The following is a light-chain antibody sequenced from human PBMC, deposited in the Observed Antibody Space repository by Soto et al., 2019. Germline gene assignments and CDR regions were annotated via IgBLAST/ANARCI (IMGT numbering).Light chain of an antibody. CDR3: QQRTNWPVT. Sequence: EIVLTQSPATLSLSPGERATLSCRASQSVSRYLAWYQQKPGQAPRLLIHDASSRATGVPARFSGSGSGTDFTLTISSLEPEDFAVYFCQQRTNWPVTFGQGTKLEIK. J-gene: IGKJ2*01. CDR2: DAS. CDR1: QSVSRY. V-gene: IGKV3-11*01.